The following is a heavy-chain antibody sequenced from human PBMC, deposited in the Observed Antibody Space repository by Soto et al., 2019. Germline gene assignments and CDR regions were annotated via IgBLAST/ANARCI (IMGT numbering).Heavy chain of an antibody. J-gene: IGHJ6*02. CDR2: IYYSGST. CDR3: ARDWSGAAGTHYYYYGMDV. V-gene: IGHV4-31*03. D-gene: IGHD6-13*01. CDR1: GGSISSGGYY. Sequence: PSETLSLTCTVSGGSISSGGYYWSWIRQHPGKGLEWIGYIYYSGSTYYNPSLKSRVTISVDPSKNQFSLTLSSVTAADTAVYSCARDWSGAAGTHYYYYGMDVWGQGTTVTVSS.